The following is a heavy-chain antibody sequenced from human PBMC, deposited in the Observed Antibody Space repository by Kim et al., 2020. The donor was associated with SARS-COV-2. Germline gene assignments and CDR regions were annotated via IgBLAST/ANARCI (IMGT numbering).Heavy chain of an antibody. Sequence: ASVKVSCKASGYTFTSYHIHWVRQAPGQGLEWMGIINPSGGSTTYAQKFQGRVTMTSDTSASTVYMELSSLRSEDTAVYYCASGLLRENIKSPCDYWGQGTLVTVSS. J-gene: IGHJ4*02. CDR1: GYTFTSYH. CDR2: INPSGGST. D-gene: IGHD3-10*01. CDR3: ASGLLRENIKSPCDY. V-gene: IGHV1-46*03.